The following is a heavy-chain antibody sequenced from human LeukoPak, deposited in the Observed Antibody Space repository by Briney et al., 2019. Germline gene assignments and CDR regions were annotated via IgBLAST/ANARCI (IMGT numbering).Heavy chain of an antibody. Sequence: GGSLRLSCVASGNYWMHWVRQAPGKGLVWVSHINSDGSWTSYADSVKGRFTISKDNAKNTVYLQMNSLRAEDTAVYYCSRDLRGRDDYWGQGILVIVSS. CDR1: GNYW. D-gene: IGHD5-24*01. V-gene: IGHV3-74*01. CDR3: SRDLRGRDDY. J-gene: IGHJ4*02. CDR2: INSDGSWT.